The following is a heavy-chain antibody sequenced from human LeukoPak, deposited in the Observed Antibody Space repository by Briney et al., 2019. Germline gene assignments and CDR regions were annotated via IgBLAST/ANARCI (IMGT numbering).Heavy chain of an antibody. Sequence: PSETLSLTCTVSGGSISGCYWSWIRQPAGKGLEWLGRIYTNWNTDYNPSLKSRVTMSVDTSKNQFSLKLSSVTAAGTAVYYCARTGKAYSSSFDYWGQGTLVTVSS. CDR1: GGSISGCY. CDR2: IYTNWNT. J-gene: IGHJ4*02. D-gene: IGHD6-6*01. CDR3: ARTGKAYSSSFDY. V-gene: IGHV4-4*07.